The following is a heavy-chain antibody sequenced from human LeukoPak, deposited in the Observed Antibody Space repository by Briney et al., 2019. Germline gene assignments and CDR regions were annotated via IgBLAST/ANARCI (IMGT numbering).Heavy chain of an antibody. V-gene: IGHV3-53*01. CDR1: GFTVSSNY. Sequence: GGSLRLSCAASGFTVSSNYMSWVRQAPGKGLEWVSVIYSGGSTYYADSVKGRFTISRDNSKNTLYLQMNRLRAEDTAVYYCWRGPGRSWTRGGYWGQGTLVTVSS. CDR3: WRGPGRSWTRGGY. CDR2: IYSGGST. D-gene: IGHD1-26*01. J-gene: IGHJ4*02.